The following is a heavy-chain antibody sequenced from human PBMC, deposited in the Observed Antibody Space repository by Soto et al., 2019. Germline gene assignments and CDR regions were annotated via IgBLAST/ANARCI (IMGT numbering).Heavy chain of an antibody. CDR3: ARDKEAYSSHWHYYYYRMDV. V-gene: IGHV3-30-3*01. J-gene: IGHJ6*02. CDR1: GFTFNTYS. D-gene: IGHD6-13*01. Sequence: GGSLRLSCAASGFTFNTYSMHWVRQAPGKGLEWVAIISHDGNHKYYADSVKGRLTISRDNSKNTLYLQMDSLRGEDTAVYYCARDKEAYSSHWHYYYYRMDVWGQGTTVTVSS. CDR2: ISHDGNHK.